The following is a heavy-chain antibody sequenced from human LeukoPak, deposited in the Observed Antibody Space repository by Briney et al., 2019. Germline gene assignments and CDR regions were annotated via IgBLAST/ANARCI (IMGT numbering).Heavy chain of an antibody. D-gene: IGHD3-3*01. CDR3: ARDIRGYDFWSGYQPVYGMDV. CDR1: GLTFRRYG. J-gene: IGHJ6*02. Sequence: PGGSLRLSCAAIGLTFRRYGLHWVRQAPGKGLEWVAVISYDGSNKYYADSVKGRFTISRDNSKNTLYLQMNSLRAEDTAVYYCARDIRGYDFWSGYQPVYGMDVWGQGTTVTVSS. CDR2: ISYDGSNK. V-gene: IGHV3-30*19.